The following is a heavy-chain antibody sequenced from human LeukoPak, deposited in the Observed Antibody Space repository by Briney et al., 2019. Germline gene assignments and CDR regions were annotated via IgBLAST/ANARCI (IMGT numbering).Heavy chain of an antibody. V-gene: IGHV4-4*09. Sequence: SETLSLTCTVSGASISNYYWSWIRQTPEKGLEWMGHIHSSRGSSYYPSLTSRLTLSIDTSSNQLSLKLPSAPAADTAVYFCARLGSSHDFWGQGALVTVSS. CDR3: ARLGSSHDF. J-gene: IGHJ4*02. CDR2: IHSSRGS. CDR1: GASISNYY. D-gene: IGHD1-26*01.